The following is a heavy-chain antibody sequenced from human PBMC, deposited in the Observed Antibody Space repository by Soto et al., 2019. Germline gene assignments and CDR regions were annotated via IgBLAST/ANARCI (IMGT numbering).Heavy chain of an antibody. D-gene: IGHD6-13*01. CDR1: GFTFSSYA. Sequence: PGGSLRLSCAASGFTFSSYAMGWVRQAPGKGLEWVSAISGSGGSTYYADYVKGRFTISRDNSKNTLYLQMNSLRAEDTAVYYCAKAIAYSSSQGSTRWGQGTLVTVSS. CDR2: ISGSGGST. CDR3: AKAIAYSSSQGSTR. V-gene: IGHV3-23*01. J-gene: IGHJ4*02.